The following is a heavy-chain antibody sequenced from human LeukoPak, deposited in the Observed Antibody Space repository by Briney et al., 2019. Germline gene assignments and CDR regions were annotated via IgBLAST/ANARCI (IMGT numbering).Heavy chain of an antibody. CDR1: GFTFSSYA. V-gene: IGHV3-30*04. CDR2: ISYNGKNK. J-gene: IGHJ4*02. CDR3: AREEWYYFDY. Sequence: PGRSLRLSCAASGFTFSSYAMHWVRQAPGKGLEWVAVISYNGKNKYYADSVKGRFTISRDNSKNTLYLQMNSLRAEDTAVYYCAREEWYYFDYWGQGTLVTVSS. D-gene: IGHD3-3*01.